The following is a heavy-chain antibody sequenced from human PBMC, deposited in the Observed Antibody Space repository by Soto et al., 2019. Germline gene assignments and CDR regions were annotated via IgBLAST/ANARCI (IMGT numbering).Heavy chain of an antibody. D-gene: IGHD2-21*02. Sequence: QVQLQESGPGLVKPSQTLSLTCTVSGGSISSGGYYWSWIRQHPGKGLEWIGYIYYSGSTYYNPSLKSLVTISVDTSKNQFSLKVSSVTAADTAVYYCARVRKPEGGNLPFLYFQHWGQGTLVTVSS. CDR1: GGSISSGGYY. V-gene: IGHV4-31*01. J-gene: IGHJ1*01. CDR3: ARVRKPEGGNLPFLYFQH. CDR2: IYYSGST.